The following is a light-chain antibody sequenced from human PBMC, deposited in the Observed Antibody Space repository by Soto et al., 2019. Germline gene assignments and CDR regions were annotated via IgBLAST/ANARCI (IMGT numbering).Light chain of an antibody. J-gene: IGLJ7*01. CDR2: ENN. CDR1: YSNIGNNY. V-gene: IGLV1-51*02. CDR3: GTWDSSLSAGE. Sequence: QSVLTQPPSVSAAPGQTVTISCSGSYSNIGNNYVSWYQQLPGTAPKLLIYENNKRPSGIPDRFSGSKSGTSATLGITGLQTGDEADYYCGTWDSSLSAGEFGGGTQLTVL.